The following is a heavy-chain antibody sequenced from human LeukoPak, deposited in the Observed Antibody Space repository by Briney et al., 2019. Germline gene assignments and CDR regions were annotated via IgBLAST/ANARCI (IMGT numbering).Heavy chain of an antibody. Sequence: ASVRGSCKACGYAFISYNINWLRQATGQGLECVGWVNPRSGDAGYLQDFPGRLTITRVSSIDTAYMVLSGLSSEDTAVYYCARGVPLGYCTYGVCYPPYYFDYWGQGTLVTVSS. CDR2: VNPRSGDA. V-gene: IGHV1-8*03. D-gene: IGHD2-8*01. CDR3: ARGVPLGYCTYGVCYPPYYFDY. J-gene: IGHJ4*02. CDR1: GYAFISYN.